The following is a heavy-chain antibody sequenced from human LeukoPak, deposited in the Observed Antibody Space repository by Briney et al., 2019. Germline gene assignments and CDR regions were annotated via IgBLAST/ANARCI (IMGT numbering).Heavy chain of an antibody. Sequence: GGSLRLSCAASGFTLSSYWMSWVRQAPGKGLEWVANIKQDGSEKYYVDSVKGRFTISRDNAKNSLYLQMNSLRADDTAVYYCASFWGQWLVPLDYWGQGTLVTVSS. CDR2: IKQDGSEK. V-gene: IGHV3-7*03. D-gene: IGHD6-19*01. J-gene: IGHJ4*02. CDR3: ASFWGQWLVPLDY. CDR1: GFTLSSYW.